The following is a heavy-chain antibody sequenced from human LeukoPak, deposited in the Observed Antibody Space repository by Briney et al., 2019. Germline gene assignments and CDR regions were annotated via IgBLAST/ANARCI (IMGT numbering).Heavy chain of an antibody. Sequence: GGSLRLSCAASGFTFSSYSMNWVRQAPGKGLEWVSSISSSSSYIYYADSVKGRFTISRDNAKNSLYLQMNSLRAEDTAVYYCARAPLKGYSSSSAHWGQGTLVTVSS. D-gene: IGHD6-6*01. CDR3: ARAPLKGYSSSSAH. CDR2: ISSSSSYI. J-gene: IGHJ4*02. CDR1: GFTFSSYS. V-gene: IGHV3-21*01.